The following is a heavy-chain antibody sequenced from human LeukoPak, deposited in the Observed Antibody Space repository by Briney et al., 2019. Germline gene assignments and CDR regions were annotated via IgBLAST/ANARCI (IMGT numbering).Heavy chain of an antibody. CDR3: ATFSGAHHKTFDS. D-gene: IGHD1-14*01. Sequence: GGTLRLSCAASGFTFRSYGMSWVRQAPGKGLEWVSGISGSGGSTYYADSVKGRFNISRDNSKNTLYLQMNTLRAEDTAIYYCATFSGAHHKTFDSWGQGTLVTVSS. J-gene: IGHJ4*02. CDR1: GFTFRSYG. V-gene: IGHV3-23*01. CDR2: ISGSGGST.